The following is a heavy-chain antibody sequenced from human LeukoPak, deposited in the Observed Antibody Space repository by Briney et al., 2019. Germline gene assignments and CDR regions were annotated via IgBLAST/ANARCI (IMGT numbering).Heavy chain of an antibody. CDR1: GFTFSSYS. Sequence: GGSLRLSCVASGFTFSSYSMNWVRQAPGKGLEWVSSISSSSSYIYYADSVKGRFTISRDNAKNSLYLQMNSLRAEDTAVYYCARDGGRGYAVDYWGQGTLVTVSS. CDR2: ISSSSSYI. J-gene: IGHJ4*02. V-gene: IGHV3-21*01. D-gene: IGHD5-12*01. CDR3: ARDGGRGYAVDY.